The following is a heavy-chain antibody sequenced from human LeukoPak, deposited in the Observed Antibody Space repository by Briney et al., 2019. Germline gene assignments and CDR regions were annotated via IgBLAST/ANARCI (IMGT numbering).Heavy chain of an antibody. D-gene: IGHD3-16*02. CDR3: ARVARLGELSSYNWFDP. Sequence: SETLSLTCTVSGGSISSYCWSWIRQPPGKGLEWIGYIYYSGSTNYNPSLKSRVTISVDTSKNQFSLKLSSVTAAGTAVYYCARVARLGELSSYNWFDPWGQGTLVTVSS. V-gene: IGHV4-59*01. J-gene: IGHJ5*02. CDR2: IYYSGST. CDR1: GGSISSYC.